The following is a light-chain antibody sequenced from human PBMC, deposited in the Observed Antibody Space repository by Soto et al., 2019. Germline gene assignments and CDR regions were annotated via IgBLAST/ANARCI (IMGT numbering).Light chain of an antibody. V-gene: IGLV2-14*01. J-gene: IGLJ1*01. Sequence: QSALTQPGSVSGSPGQSITISCTGTISDVGGYDYVSWYQQHPGKAPKLMIYDVSNRPSGVSNRFSGSKSGNTASLTISGLQADDEGDYYCSSYTTSSTYVFGTGTKLTVL. CDR3: SSYTTSSTYV. CDR1: ISDVGGYDY. CDR2: DVS.